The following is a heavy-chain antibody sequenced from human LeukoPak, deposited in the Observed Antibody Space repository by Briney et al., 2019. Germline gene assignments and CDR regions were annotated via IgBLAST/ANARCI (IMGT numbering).Heavy chain of an antibody. V-gene: IGHV3-23*01. CDR2: LSGSGGST. D-gene: IGHD4-23*01. J-gene: IGHJ4*02. Sequence: PGGSLRLSCAASGFTFGSYAMNWGRQAPGRGLEWVSTLSGSGGSTYYADAVKGRFTISRDNSKNTLYLQMTSLRAEDTAVYYCAKSRTVVIPLDYWGQGSLVTVSS. CDR3: AKSRTVVIPLDY. CDR1: GFTFGSYA.